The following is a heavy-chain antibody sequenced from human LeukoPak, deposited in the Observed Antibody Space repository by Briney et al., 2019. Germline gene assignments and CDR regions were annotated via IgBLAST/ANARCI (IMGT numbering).Heavy chain of an antibody. CDR1: GGSISSYY. CDR3: ARNSYTSGWSTFDY. CDR2: IYYSGST. Sequence: SETLSLTCTVSGGSISSYYWSWIRQPPGKGLEWIGYIYYSGSTYYNPSLKSRVTISVDTSKNQFSLKLTSVTAAGTAVYYCARNSYTSGWSTFDYWGQGTLVTVSS. D-gene: IGHD6-19*01. V-gene: IGHV4-59*08. J-gene: IGHJ4*02.